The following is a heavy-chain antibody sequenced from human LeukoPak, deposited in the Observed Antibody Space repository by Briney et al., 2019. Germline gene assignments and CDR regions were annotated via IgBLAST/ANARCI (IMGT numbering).Heavy chain of an antibody. V-gene: IGHV3-30*18. CDR3: ANGEGDIRSGPFDY. D-gene: IGHD3-10*01. J-gene: IGHJ4*02. Sequence: PGGSLRLSCAAPGFTFSSYGMHWVRQAPGKGLEWVAVISYDGSNKYYADSVKGRFTISRDNSKNTLYLQMNSLRAEDTAVYYCANGEGDIRSGPFDYWGQGTLVTVSS. CDR1: GFTFSSYG. CDR2: ISYDGSNK.